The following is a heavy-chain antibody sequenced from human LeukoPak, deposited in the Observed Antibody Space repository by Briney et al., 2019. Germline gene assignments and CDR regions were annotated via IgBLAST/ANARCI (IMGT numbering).Heavy chain of an antibody. CDR3: AKDGFLLWRGAFDI. V-gene: IGHV3-30-3*02. CDR2: ISSDGSDK. Sequence: GGSLRLSCAASGFTFSYYAMHWVRQAPGKGLEWVAFISSDGSDKYYADSMKGRFTISRDNSKNTLWLQMNSLRAEDTAVYYCAKDGFLLWRGAFDIWGQGTMVTVSS. J-gene: IGHJ3*02. CDR1: GFTFSYYA. D-gene: IGHD2-21*01.